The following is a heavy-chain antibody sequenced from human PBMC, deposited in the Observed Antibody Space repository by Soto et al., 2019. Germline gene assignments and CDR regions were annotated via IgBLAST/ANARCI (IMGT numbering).Heavy chain of an antibody. CDR1: GFTFSSYS. V-gene: IGHV3-21*01. Sequence: GGSLRLSCAASGFTFSSYSMNWVRQAPGKGLEWVSSISSSSSYIYYADSVKGRFTISRDNAKNSLYLQMNSLRAEDTAVYYCARGGYSSGWGVFDYWGQGTLVTVSS. D-gene: IGHD6-19*01. CDR3: ARGGYSSGWGVFDY. J-gene: IGHJ4*02. CDR2: ISSSSSYI.